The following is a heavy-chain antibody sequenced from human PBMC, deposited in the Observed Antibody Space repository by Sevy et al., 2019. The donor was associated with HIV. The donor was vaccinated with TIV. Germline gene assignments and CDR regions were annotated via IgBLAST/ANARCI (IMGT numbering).Heavy chain of an antibody. D-gene: IGHD3-16*02. CDR3: AKSYDYLWGSYRQGWFDP. CDR2: INHSGAT. CDR1: GGSFNTYQ. V-gene: IGHV4-34*01. Sequence: SETLSLTCAVYGGSFNTYQWSWIRQPPGKGLEWIGEINHSGATNYSPSLKSRVTISADKSNNHFSLRLSSVTAADTAVYYGAKSYDYLWGSYRQGWFDPWGQGTLVTVSS. J-gene: IGHJ5*02.